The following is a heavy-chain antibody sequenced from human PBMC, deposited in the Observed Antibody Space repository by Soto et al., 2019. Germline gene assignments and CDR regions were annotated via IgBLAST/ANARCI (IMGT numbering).Heavy chain of an antibody. J-gene: IGHJ4*02. Sequence: QVRLVQSGAEVKKPGASVKISCKTSGYNFLIHYIQWVRQAPGQGPEWMGRLNPKDGSTKYAQNFQGRVVMSRDTSANTVDMEMNSLMSEDSAVYYCARKPCSDGICYGFFDFWGQGTLVTVST. V-gene: IGHV1-46*01. D-gene: IGHD2-15*01. CDR2: LNPKDGST. CDR1: GYNFLIHY. CDR3: ARKPCSDGICYGFFDF.